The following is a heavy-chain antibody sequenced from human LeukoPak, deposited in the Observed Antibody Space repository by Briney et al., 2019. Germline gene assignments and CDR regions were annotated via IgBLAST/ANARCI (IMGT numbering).Heavy chain of an antibody. V-gene: IGHV4-34*01. J-gene: IGHJ6*03. D-gene: IGHD3-10*01. CDR1: GGSFSGDN. Sequence: PSETLSLTCAVYGGSFSGDNWSWIRQPPGKGLEWIGEINHRGSTNYNPSLKSRVTISVDTSKNQFSLKLSSVTAADTAVYYCARGQGYGSGSYYYYYMDVWGKGTTVTVSS. CDR3: ARGQGYGSGSYYYYYMDV. CDR2: INHRGST.